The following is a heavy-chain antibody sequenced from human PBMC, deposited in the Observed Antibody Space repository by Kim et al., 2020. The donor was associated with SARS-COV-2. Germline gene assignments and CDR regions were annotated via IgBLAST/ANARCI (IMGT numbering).Heavy chain of an antibody. D-gene: IGHD2-2*01. CDR2: SK. Sequence: SKFYADSVKGRFTISRDNSKNTLLLQLNSLRAEDTALYYCARESSRRADYWGQGTLVTVSS. CDR3: ARESSRRADY. V-gene: IGHV3-23*01. J-gene: IGHJ4*02.